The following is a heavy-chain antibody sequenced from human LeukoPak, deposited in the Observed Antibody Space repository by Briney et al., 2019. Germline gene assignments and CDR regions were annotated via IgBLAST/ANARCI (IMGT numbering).Heavy chain of an antibody. D-gene: IGHD4-11*01. Sequence: GGSLRLSCAASGFNVSNYMSWVRTAPGKGLEWVSVIYSGGRTFYADSVKRRFTISRDNSKNTLYLQMNSLRAEDTAVYYCASEDYSQIPSYFDYWGQGTLVIVSS. V-gene: IGHV3-66*01. CDR1: GFNVSNY. CDR2: IYSGGRT. CDR3: ASEDYSQIPSYFDY. J-gene: IGHJ4*02.